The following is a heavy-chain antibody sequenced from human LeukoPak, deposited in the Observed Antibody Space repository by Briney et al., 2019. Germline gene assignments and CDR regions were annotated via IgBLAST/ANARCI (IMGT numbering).Heavy chain of an antibody. J-gene: IGHJ4*02. Sequence: PGGSLRLSCAASGFTFSSYAMSWVRQAPGKGLEWVSAISGSGGSTYYADSVKGRFIISRDNSRNTLYLQMNSLRAEDTAVYYCAKGRVITMVRGAMGLDYWGQGTLVTVSS. D-gene: IGHD3-10*01. CDR1: GFTFSSYA. CDR2: ISGSGGST. V-gene: IGHV3-23*01. CDR3: AKGRVITMVRGAMGLDY.